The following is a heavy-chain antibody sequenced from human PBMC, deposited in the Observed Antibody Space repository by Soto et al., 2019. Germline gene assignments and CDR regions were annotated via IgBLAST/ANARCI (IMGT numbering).Heavy chain of an antibody. Sequence: ASVKVSCKASGYTFTSYFLHWVRQAPGQGLEWMGIINPGAGSTTYAQNFKGRVTMTSDTSTSTVFMELSSLRSDDTAVYYCARVTVNNVLAGPFDYWGQGTLVTVSS. CDR3: ARVTVNNVLAGPFDY. D-gene: IGHD3-9*01. CDR2: INPGAGST. CDR1: GYTFTSYF. J-gene: IGHJ4*02. V-gene: IGHV1-46*03.